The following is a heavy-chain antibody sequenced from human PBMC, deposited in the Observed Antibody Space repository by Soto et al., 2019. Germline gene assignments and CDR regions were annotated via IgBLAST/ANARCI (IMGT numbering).Heavy chain of an antibody. J-gene: IGHJ4*02. V-gene: IGHV3-23*01. D-gene: IGHD3-22*01. CDR1: GFTFSSYA. CDR2: ISVSGGST. Sequence: GGSLSLACAASGFTFSSYAMSWVRQAPGKGLEWVSSISVSGGSTYYADSVKGRFTISRDNSKNTLYLQMNSLRAEDTAVYYCAKARYYDSTGYLYYFDYWGQGTLVTVSS. CDR3: AKARYYDSTGYLYYFDY.